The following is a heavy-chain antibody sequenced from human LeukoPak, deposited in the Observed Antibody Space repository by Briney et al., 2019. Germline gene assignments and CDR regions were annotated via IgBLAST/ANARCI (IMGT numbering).Heavy chain of an antibody. Sequence: GGSLRLSCAASGFTFSSYAMHWVRQAPGKGLEWVAVISYDGSNKYYADSVKGRFTISRDNSKNTLYLQMNSLRAEDTAVYYCAGGRSITMIVVLYWGQGTLVTVSS. CDR3: AGGRSITMIVVLY. J-gene: IGHJ4*02. D-gene: IGHD3-22*01. V-gene: IGHV3-30*04. CDR2: ISYDGSNK. CDR1: GFTFSSYA.